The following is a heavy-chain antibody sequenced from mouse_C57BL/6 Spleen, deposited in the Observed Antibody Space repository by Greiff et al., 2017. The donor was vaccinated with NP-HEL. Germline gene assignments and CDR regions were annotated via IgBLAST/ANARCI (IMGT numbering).Heavy chain of an antibody. V-gene: IGHV5-17*01. CDR2: ISSGSSTI. D-gene: IGHD1-1*01. J-gene: IGHJ1*03. CDR3: ARFSSYWYFDV. Sequence: EVHLVESGGGLVKPGGSLKLSCAASGFTFSDYGMYWVRQAPEKGLEWVAYISSGSSTIYYADTVKGRFTISRDNAKNTLFLQMTSLRAEDTAMYYCARFSSYWYFDVWGTGTTVTVSS. CDR1: GFTFSDYG.